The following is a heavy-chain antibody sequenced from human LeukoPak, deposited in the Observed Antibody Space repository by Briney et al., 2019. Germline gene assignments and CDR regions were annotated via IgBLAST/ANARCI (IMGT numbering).Heavy chain of an antibody. D-gene: IGHD1-1*01. J-gene: IGHJ3*02. CDR3: ARERRRYNWNASPDALDI. CDR1: GYTFTSYG. CDR2: ISAYNGNT. V-gene: IGHV1-18*01. Sequence: ASVKVSCKASGYTFTSYGITWVRQAPGQGLEWMGWISAYNGNTYYAQKLQGRVTMTTDTSTTTAYMELRSLRSDDTAVYYCARERRRYNWNASPDALDIWGQGTMVTVSS.